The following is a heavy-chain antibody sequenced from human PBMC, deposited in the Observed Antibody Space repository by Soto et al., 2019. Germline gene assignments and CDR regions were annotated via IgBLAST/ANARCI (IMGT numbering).Heavy chain of an antibody. J-gene: IGHJ6*02. Sequence: GGSLRLSCAASGFTFSSYWMSWVRQAPGKGLEWVANIKQDGSEKYYVDSVKGRFTISRDDSKNTAYLQMNSLKTEDTAVYYCTSYTDSSGYYYYYGMDVWGQGTTVTVSS. CDR2: IKQDGSEK. CDR3: TSYTDSSGYYYYYGMDV. V-gene: IGHV3-7*03. CDR1: GFTFSSYW. D-gene: IGHD3-22*01.